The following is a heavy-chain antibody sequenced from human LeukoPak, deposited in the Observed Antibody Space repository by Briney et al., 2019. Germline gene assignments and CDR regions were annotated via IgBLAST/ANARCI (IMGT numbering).Heavy chain of an antibody. D-gene: IGHD4-17*01. J-gene: IGHJ4*02. V-gene: IGHV3-23*01. CDR2: ISGSGGST. CDR1: GFTFSSYA. Sequence: GGSLRLSCAASGFTFSSYAMSWFRQAPGKGLEWVSAISGSGGSTYYADSVKGRFTISRDNSKNTLYLQMNSLRAEDTAVYYCANTPVRGTVTHFDYWGQGTLVTVSS. CDR3: ANTPVRGTVTHFDY.